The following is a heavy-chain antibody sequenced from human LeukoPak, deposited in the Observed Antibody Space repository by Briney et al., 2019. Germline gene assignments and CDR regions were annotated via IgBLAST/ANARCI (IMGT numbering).Heavy chain of an antibody. V-gene: IGHV3-53*01. CDR3: ASAYCTNGVCSKVPLDY. Sequence: GGSLRLSCAASGFTVSSNYISWVRQAPGKGLEWVSVIYSGGSTYYADSVKGRFTISRDNSKNTLYLQMNSLRAEDTAAYYCASAYCTNGVCSKVPLDYWGQGTLVTVSS. D-gene: IGHD2-8*01. J-gene: IGHJ4*02. CDR1: GFTVSSNY. CDR2: IYSGGST.